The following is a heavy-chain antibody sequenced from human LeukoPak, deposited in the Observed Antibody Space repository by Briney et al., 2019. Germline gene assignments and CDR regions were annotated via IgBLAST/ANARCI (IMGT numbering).Heavy chain of an antibody. Sequence: GGSLRLSCAASGCTFSNYAMSWVRQAPGKGLEWVSAIGGSDGTTYYADSVKGRFTISRDNSRNTLYLQMNSLRAEDTAVYYCAKGSAMVRGVPKDFDYWGQGTLVTVSS. CDR2: IGGSDGTT. CDR1: GCTFSNYA. J-gene: IGHJ4*02. V-gene: IGHV3-23*01. CDR3: AKGSAMVRGVPKDFDY. D-gene: IGHD3-10*01.